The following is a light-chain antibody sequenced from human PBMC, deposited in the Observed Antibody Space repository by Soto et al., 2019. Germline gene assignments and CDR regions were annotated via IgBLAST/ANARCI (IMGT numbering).Light chain of an antibody. CDR3: QQYGGSPT. CDR2: GTS. V-gene: IGKV3-20*01. CDR1: QTFDSNY. Sequence: EVVLTQSPGTLSLSPGERATLSCRASQTFDSNYLAWYQQKPGQAPRLLMYGTSSRATGFPDRFSGSGSGTDFTLTISRLEPEDFAVYYCQQYGGSPTFGQGTKVDIK. J-gene: IGKJ1*01.